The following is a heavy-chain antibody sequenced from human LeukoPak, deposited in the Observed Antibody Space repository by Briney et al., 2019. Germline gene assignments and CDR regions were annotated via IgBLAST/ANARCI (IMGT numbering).Heavy chain of an antibody. CDR3: ARVKLGWFGEIRGYYMDV. D-gene: IGHD3-10*01. J-gene: IGHJ6*03. Sequence: GASVKVSCKASGYTFTGYYMHWVRQAPGQGLEWMGWMNPNSGNTGYAQKFQGRVTITRNTSISTAYMELSSLRSEDTAVYYCARVKLGWFGEIRGYYMDVWGKGTTVTVSS. CDR2: MNPNSGNT. CDR1: GYTFTGYY. V-gene: IGHV1-8*03.